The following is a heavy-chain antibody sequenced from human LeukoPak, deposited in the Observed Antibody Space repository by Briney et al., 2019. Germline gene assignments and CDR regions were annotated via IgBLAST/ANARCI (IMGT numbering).Heavy chain of an antibody. J-gene: IGHJ6*02. CDR1: GYTFTSYS. V-gene: IGHV1-46*01. D-gene: IGHD5-18*01. Sequence: GASVKVSCKASGYTFTSYSISWVRQAPGQGLEWMGIINPSGGSTSYAQKFQGRGTMTRDTSTSTVYMELSSLRSEDTAVYYCARTMVATGMAYNYYGMDVWGQGTTVTVSS. CDR2: INPSGGST. CDR3: ARTMVATGMAYNYYGMDV.